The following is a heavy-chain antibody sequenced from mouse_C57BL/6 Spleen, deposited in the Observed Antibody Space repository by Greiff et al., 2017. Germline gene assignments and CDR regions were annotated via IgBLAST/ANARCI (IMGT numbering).Heavy chain of an antibody. V-gene: IGHV1-82*01. J-gene: IGHJ2*01. Sequence: VQLQQSGPELVKPGASVKISCKASGYAFSSSWMNWVKQRPGKGLEWIGRIYPGDGDTNYNGKFKGKATLTADKSSSTAYMQLSSLTSEDSAVYFCARGKTYDLDYWGQGTTLTVSS. CDR3: ARGKTYDLDY. D-gene: IGHD2-12*01. CDR2: IYPGDGDT. CDR1: GYAFSSSW.